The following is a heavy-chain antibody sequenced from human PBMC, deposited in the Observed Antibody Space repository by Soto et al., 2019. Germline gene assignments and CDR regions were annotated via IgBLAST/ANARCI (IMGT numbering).Heavy chain of an antibody. CDR2: ISYDGSEK. CDR1: GFSSSKYG. J-gene: IGHJ6*02. Sequence: GGSLRLSCGASGFSSSKYGMHWVRQAPGEGLEWLPLISYDGSEKWYAESVKGRFTISRDNSKNTLYLQMNSLRGDDTAVYFCAKGYEVSPPVASAWYSNYFYGVDVWGRGTTVTVSS. D-gene: IGHD6-19*01. V-gene: IGHV3-30*18. CDR3: AKGYEVSPPVASAWYSNYFYGVDV.